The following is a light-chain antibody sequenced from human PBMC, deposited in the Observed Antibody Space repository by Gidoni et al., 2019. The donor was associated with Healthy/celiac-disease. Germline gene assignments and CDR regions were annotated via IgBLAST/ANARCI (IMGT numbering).Light chain of an antibody. CDR1: QTISNW. CDR2: KAS. J-gene: IGKJ5*01. CDR3: QQYNSYSLT. V-gene: IGKV1-5*03. Sequence: EIQMTQSPSTLSASVGDRVTITCRASQTISNWLAWYQQKPGNAPKVLIYKASSLESGVPSRFSGSGSGTEFTLTISSLQPYDFATYYCQQYNSYSLTFXQXTRLEIK.